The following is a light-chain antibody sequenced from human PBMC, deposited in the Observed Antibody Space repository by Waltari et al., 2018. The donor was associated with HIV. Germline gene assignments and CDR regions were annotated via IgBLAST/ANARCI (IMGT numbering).Light chain of an antibody. V-gene: IGLV2-14*03. Sequence: QSDLTQPASVSGSSGQSITISCTGNSSDVGGYNYVYWYQQHPGKPPKLTIYDVSNRPSGVSNRFSGSKSGNTASLTISGLQAEYEADYYCSSYTSSSTPLVVFGGGTKLTVV. CDR1: SSDVGGYNY. CDR3: SSYTSSSTPLVV. CDR2: DVS. J-gene: IGLJ2*01.